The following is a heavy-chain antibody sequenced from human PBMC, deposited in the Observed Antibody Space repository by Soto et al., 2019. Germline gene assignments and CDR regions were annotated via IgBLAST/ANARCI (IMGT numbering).Heavy chain of an antibody. J-gene: IGHJ4*02. CDR2: INWDNNE. D-gene: IGHD3-10*01. CDR3: ARIPHYSHFYYMQY. Sequence: SGPTLVNPTQTLTLTCTFSDFSLSTLGTCVTWIRQPPGKALEWLALINWDNNEYYNPSLKTRLTISRDTSKNQVVLTMTNVDPVDTATYYCARIPHYSHFYYMQYWGQGTQVSVSS. CDR1: DFSLSTLGTC. V-gene: IGHV2-70*01.